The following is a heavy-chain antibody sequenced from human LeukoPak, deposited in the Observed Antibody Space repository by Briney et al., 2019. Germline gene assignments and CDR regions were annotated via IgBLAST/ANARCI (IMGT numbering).Heavy chain of an antibody. CDR2: ISSSGGTI. Sequence: GGSLRLSCAASGFTFRSYEMNWVRQAPGKGLEWVSYISSSGGTIYYADSVKGRFTISRDNAKNSLYLQMNSLRAEDTAVYYCARLSYYYGMDVWGQGTTVTVSS. V-gene: IGHV3-48*03. CDR1: GFTFRSYE. CDR3: ARLSYYYGMDV. J-gene: IGHJ6*02.